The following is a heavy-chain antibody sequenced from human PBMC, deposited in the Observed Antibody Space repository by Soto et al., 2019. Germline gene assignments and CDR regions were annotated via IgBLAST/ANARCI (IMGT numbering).Heavy chain of an antibody. CDR3: AAGHYDFWSGYSH. V-gene: IGHV3-23*01. CDR2: ISGSGVTT. Sequence: GESLKISCAASGLTFSTYAMTWVRQAPGKGLEWVSSISGSGVTTYYADSVKGRFTISRDNSKNTLYLQMNSLRAEDTAVYYCAAGHYDFWSGYSHWGQGMLVTVSS. J-gene: IGHJ4*02. D-gene: IGHD3-3*01. CDR1: GLTFSTYA.